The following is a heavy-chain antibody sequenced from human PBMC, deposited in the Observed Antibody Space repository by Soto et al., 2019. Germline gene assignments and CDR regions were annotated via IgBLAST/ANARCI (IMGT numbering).Heavy chain of an antibody. V-gene: IGHV5-51*01. Sequence: GESLKISCEGSGYSFSSYCIGWVRQMPGKGLEWLGIIYHGDSDTRYSPSFQGQVTIPADKSISTAYLQWSSLKASDTAMYYCARLYCSGGSCYSLEDYYDSSGYIFFDYWGQGTLVTVS. CDR3: ARLYCSGGSCYSLEDYYDSSGYIFFDY. CDR2: IYHGDSDT. CDR1: GYSFSSYC. J-gene: IGHJ4*02. D-gene: IGHD2-15*01.